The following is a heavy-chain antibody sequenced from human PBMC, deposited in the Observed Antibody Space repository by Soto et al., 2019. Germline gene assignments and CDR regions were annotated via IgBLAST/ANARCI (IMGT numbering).Heavy chain of an antibody. V-gene: IGHV4-39*01. J-gene: IGHJ4*02. CDR1: GGSISSSSYY. CDR3: ARQIGGCTNGVCYSFDY. D-gene: IGHD2-8*01. Sequence: QLQLQESGPGLVKPSETLSLTCTVSGGSISSSSYYWGWIRQPPGKGLEWIGSIYYSGSNNYNPSLRRRVTISADTSKNQFSLKLSSVTAADTAVYYCARQIGGCTNGVCYSFDYWGQGTLVTVSS. CDR2: IYYSGSN.